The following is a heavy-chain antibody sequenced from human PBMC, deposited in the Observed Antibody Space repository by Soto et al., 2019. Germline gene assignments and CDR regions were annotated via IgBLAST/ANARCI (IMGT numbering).Heavy chain of an antibody. D-gene: IGHD2-2*01. J-gene: IGHJ6*03. CDR1: GYTFTSYD. CDR2: MNPNSGNT. Sequence: GASVKVSCKASGYTFTSYDINWVRQATGQGLEWMGWMNPNSGNTGYSQKFQGRVTMTRNTSISTAYMELSSLRSEDTAVYYCARGARYCSSTSCYFPRRYYYYYMDVWGKGTTVTVSS. V-gene: IGHV1-8*01. CDR3: ARGARYCSSTSCYFPRRYYYYYMDV.